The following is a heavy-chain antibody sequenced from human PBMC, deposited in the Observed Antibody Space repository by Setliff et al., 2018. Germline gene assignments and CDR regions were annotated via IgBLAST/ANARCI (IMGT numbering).Heavy chain of an antibody. CDR3: ARERGFAGYYSSWTHQSFDL. D-gene: IGHD2-15*01. V-gene: IGHV4-4*08. CDR1: GGSISDSS. J-gene: IGHJ5*02. CDR2: ISSIGNT. Sequence: PSETLSLTCTVSGGSISDSSWSWIRQPPGKGLEWIGRISSIGNTYYNPSLGSRLTISADTSNNQFSLNLISVTAADTAVYYCARERGFAGYYSSWTHQSFDLWGQGSLVTVSS.